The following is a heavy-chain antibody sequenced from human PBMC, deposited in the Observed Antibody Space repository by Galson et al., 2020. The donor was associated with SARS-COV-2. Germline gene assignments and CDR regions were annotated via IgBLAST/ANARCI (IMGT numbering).Heavy chain of an antibody. CDR1: GFTFSSYS. J-gene: IGHJ2*01. D-gene: IGHD6-19*01. V-gene: IGHV3-21*01. CDR3: AKVAVAGTGDYWYFDL. CDR2: ISRSSTYI. Sequence: GGFLRLSCAGSGFTFSSYSMSWVRQAPGKGLEWVSSISRSSTYIYYADSVKGRFTISRDNARNSLYLQMNSLRGEDTAVYFCAKVAVAGTGDYWYFDLWGRGTLVTVSS.